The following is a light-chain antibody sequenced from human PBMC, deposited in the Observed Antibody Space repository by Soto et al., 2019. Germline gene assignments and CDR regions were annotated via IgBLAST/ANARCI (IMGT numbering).Light chain of an antibody. CDR2: EVT. Sequence: QSALTQPPSASGSPGQSVTISCTGTSSDVGGYNYVSWYQQHPGKAPKLMIYEVTKRPSGVPDRVSGSKSGNKASLTVSGLQAEDEADDYCISYAGSNNLFGGGSKLTVL. V-gene: IGLV2-8*01. CDR3: ISYAGSNNL. J-gene: IGLJ2*01. CDR1: SSDVGGYNY.